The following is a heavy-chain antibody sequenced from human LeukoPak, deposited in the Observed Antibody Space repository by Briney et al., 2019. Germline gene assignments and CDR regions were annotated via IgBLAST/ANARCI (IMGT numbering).Heavy chain of an antibody. CDR3: ARGITMVRGVISAPYFDY. CDR1: GGSISSSSYY. Sequence: SETLSLTCTVSGGSISSSSYYWGWIRQPPGKGLEWIGRIYTSGSTNYNPSLKSRVTMSVDTSKNQFSLKLSSVTAADTAVYNCARGITMVRGVISAPYFDYWGQGTLVTVSS. CDR2: IYTSGST. J-gene: IGHJ4*02. D-gene: IGHD3-10*01. V-gene: IGHV4-39*07.